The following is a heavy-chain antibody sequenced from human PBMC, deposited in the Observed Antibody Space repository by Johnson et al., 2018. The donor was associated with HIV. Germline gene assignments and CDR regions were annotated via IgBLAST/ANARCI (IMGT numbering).Heavy chain of an antibody. CDR2: IYSGGSS. D-gene: IGHD4-17*01. J-gene: IGHJ3*02. CDR3: AKGADYADYEGAFDI. V-gene: IGHV3-66*01. CDR1: GFTFDEYA. Sequence: VQLVESGGGLVQPGGSLRLSCAASGFTFDEYAMTWVRQVPGKWLEWVSVIYSGGSSYYADSVKGRFTISRDNSKNTLYLQMNSLRVEDTAVYYCAKGADYADYEGAFDIWGQGTMVTVSS.